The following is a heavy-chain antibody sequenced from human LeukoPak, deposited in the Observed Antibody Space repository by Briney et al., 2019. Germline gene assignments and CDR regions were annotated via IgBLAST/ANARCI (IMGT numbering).Heavy chain of an antibody. D-gene: IGHD3-3*01. J-gene: IGHJ5*02. CDR3: ARNPVGIITTHPNWFDP. CDR2: IYPGDSDT. Sequence: GESLKISCKGSGYSFTSYWIGWVRQMPGKGLEWMGIIYPGDSDTRYSPSFQGQVTISADKSISTAYLQWSSLKASDPAMYYCARNPVGIITTHPNWFDPWGQGTLVTVSS. V-gene: IGHV5-51*01. CDR1: GYSFTSYW.